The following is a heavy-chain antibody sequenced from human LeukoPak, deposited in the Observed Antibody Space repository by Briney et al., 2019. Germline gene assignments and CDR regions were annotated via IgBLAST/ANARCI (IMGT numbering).Heavy chain of an antibody. CDR1: GFTVNSYA. CDR2: IFGSGGSA. V-gene: IGHV3-23*01. J-gene: IGHJ4*02. CDR3: GKTTTGYSSGRYPGWPVDY. Sequence: AGGSLRLSCAASGFTVNSYAMYWVRQAPGKGLEWVSGIFGSGGSAHYADSVKGRFTISRDNSKNTVYLQMDSLRVEDTAVYYCGKTTTGYSSGRYPGWPVDYWGQGTLVTVSS. D-gene: IGHD6-19*01.